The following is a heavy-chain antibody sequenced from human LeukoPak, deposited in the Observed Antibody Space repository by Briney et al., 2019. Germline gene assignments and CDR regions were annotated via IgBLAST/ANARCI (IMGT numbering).Heavy chain of an antibody. CDR2: IYHSGST. CDR1: GYSISSGYY. D-gene: IGHD1-7*01. V-gene: IGHV4-38-2*02. Sequence: SETLSLTCTVSGYSISSGYYWGWIRQPPGKGLEWIGSIYHSGSTYYNPSLKSRVTISVDRSKNQFSLKLSSATAADTAVYYCARANSGTTYDDAFDIWGQGTMVTVSS. J-gene: IGHJ3*02. CDR3: ARANSGTTYDDAFDI.